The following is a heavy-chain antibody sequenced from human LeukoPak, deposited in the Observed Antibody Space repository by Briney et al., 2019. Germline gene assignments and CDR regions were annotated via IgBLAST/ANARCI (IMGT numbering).Heavy chain of an antibody. CDR1: GFTFTTSW. J-gene: IGHJ3*01. D-gene: IGHD6-13*01. CDR2: IESDGTST. Sequence: PGGSLRLSCAASGFTFTTSWMHWFRQATGKGLVWVSRIESDGTSTTYADSVKGRFTISRDNAKNTLYLQMNSLRAEDTAVYYCARDQYSSTWYRGAFDVWGQGTMVSVSS. V-gene: IGHV3-74*01. CDR3: ARDQYSSTWYRGAFDV.